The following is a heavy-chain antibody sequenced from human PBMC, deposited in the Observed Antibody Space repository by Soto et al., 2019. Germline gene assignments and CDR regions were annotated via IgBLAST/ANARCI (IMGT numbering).Heavy chain of an antibody. CDR3: PSNSVQERGQAHFYFGMDV. J-gene: IGHJ6*04. V-gene: IGHV4-31*03. CDR1: GDSLSSGGSY. D-gene: IGHD3-10*01. CDR2: IAYSGTT. Sequence: QVQLQESGPGLVKPSQTLSLTCTVSGDSLSSGGSYWTCIRQHPGKGLEGIGYIAYSGTTYYNPSLKSRLNLPVDTSKNQFSVDLGSVTAANTAISYCPSNSVQERGQAHFYFGMDVWGKGTTVTV.